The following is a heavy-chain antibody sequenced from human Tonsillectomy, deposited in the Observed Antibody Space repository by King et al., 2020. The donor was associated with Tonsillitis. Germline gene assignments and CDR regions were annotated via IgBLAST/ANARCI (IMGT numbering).Heavy chain of an antibody. V-gene: IGHV1-46*03. J-gene: IGHJ6*02. CDR3: AKVGSTSHYGMDV. CDR1: GYTFTSYY. D-gene: IGHD2-2*01. CDR2: INPSGGST. Sequence: QLVQSGAEVKKPGASVKVSCKASGYTFTSYYMHWVRQAPGQGLEWMGIINPSGGSTSYAQKFQGRVTMTRDTSTSTVYMALSSLRSEDTAVYYCAKVGSTSHYGMDVWGQGTTVTVSS.